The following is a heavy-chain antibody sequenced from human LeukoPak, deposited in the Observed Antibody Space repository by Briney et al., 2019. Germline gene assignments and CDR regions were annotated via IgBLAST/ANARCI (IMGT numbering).Heavy chain of an antibody. CDR2: ISPESGDT. Sequence: ASVKVSCKASGYTFIDNYMHWVRQAPGQGLEWMGWISPESGDTRYAQKFQGRVTMTRDTSITTAYMELSRLTSDDTAVYYCARDVDPYGNLGSCYDYWGQGTLVTVSS. V-gene: IGHV1-2*02. D-gene: IGHD2-15*01. CDR1: GYTFIDNY. J-gene: IGHJ4*02. CDR3: ARDVDPYGNLGSCYDY.